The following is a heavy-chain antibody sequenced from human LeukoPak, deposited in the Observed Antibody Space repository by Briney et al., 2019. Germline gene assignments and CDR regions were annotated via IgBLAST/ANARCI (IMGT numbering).Heavy chain of an antibody. D-gene: IGHD3-10*01. CDR1: GFTITTYA. V-gene: IGHV3-23*01. CDR3: AKIGYYYRFFDY. J-gene: IGHJ4*02. CDR2: ISDRGDST. Sequence: GGSLRLSCAASGFTITTYAMGWVRQAPGKGLEWVSVISDRGDSTHYADSVKGRFTISRDSSKNTLYLQMNSLRAEDTAVYYCAKIGYYYRFFDYWGQGTLVTVSS.